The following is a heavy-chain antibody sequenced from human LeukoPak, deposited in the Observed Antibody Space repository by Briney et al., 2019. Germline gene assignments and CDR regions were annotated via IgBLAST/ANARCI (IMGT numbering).Heavy chain of an antibody. CDR2: TYYRSKWYN. CDR3: ARGGDLVGATTISFDP. J-gene: IGHJ5*02. V-gene: IGHV6-1*01. Sequence: SQTLSLTCAISGDSVSNHGAAWNWIRQSPSRGLEWLGRTYYRSKWYNDYAVSVKSRITFNPDTSKNQFSLHLNSVTPEDTAVYYCARGGDLVGATTISFDPWGQGTLVTVSS. D-gene: IGHD1-26*01. CDR1: GDSVSNHGAA.